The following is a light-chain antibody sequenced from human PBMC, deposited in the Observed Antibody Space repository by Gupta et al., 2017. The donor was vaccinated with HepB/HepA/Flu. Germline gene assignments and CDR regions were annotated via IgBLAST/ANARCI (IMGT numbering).Light chain of an antibody. CDR2: QDS. CDR1: KLGDKY. CDR3: QAWDSSTAVV. Sequence: SYELTQPPSVSVAPGQTASITCSGDKLGDKYACWYQQKPGQSPVLVTYQDSKRPSGIPDRFSGSNSGNTATLTISGTQAMDEADYYCQAWDSSTAVVFGGGTKLTVL. J-gene: IGLJ2*01. V-gene: IGLV3-1*01.